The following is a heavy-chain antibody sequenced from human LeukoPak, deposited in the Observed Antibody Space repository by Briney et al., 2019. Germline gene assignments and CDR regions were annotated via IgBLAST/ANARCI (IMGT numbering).Heavy chain of an antibody. Sequence: VASVKVSCKASGYTFTGYYMHWVRQAPGQGLEWMGWINPNSGGTNYAQKFQGRVTMTRDTSISTAYMELSRLRSDDTAVYYCARDRAAVAEYYYYYMDVWGKGTTVTVSS. D-gene: IGHD6-19*01. J-gene: IGHJ6*03. V-gene: IGHV1-2*02. CDR1: GYTFTGYY. CDR2: INPNSGGT. CDR3: ARDRAAVAEYYYYYMDV.